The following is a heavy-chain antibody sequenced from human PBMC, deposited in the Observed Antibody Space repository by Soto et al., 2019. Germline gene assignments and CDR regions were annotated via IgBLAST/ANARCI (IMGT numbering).Heavy chain of an antibody. Sequence: EVQLVESGGGIVQPGGSLRLSCSVSGFTFSSHWMHWVRQAPGKGLVWVSRISTDGSRTTYADSVKGRVTISRDNAKNTLYLDMSSLRAEDRAVYYCARDMLGPRAFDYWGQGTLVSVSS. CDR1: GFTFSSHW. CDR3: ARDMLGPRAFDY. V-gene: IGHV3-74*01. D-gene: IGHD3-10*02. J-gene: IGHJ4*02. CDR2: ISTDGSRT.